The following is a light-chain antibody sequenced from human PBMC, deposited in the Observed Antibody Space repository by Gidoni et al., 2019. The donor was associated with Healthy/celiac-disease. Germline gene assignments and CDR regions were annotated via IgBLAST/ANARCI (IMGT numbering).Light chain of an antibody. CDR2: GNS. CDR1: SSNIGAGYD. V-gene: IGLV1-40*01. CDR3: QSYESSLSGVV. Sequence: QSVLTQPPSVSGAPGQTVTISCTGSSSNIGAGYDVHWYQPLPGTAPKLLIYGNSNRPSGVPDRFSGSKSGTSASLAITGLQAEDEADYYCQSYESSLSGVVFGGGTKLTVL. J-gene: IGLJ2*01.